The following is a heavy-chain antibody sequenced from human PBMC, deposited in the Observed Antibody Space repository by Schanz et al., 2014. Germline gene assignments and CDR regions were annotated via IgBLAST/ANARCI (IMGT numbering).Heavy chain of an antibody. V-gene: IGHV3-33*08. CDR3: AREAVTSVLTAGLYY. Sequence: QVQLVESGGGVVQPGRSLRLSCATSGFTFGYYGMNWVRQAPGKGLEWVANIVYDGSEKYYVDSVKGRFTISRDNAKKTLYLPLNSLRAEDRAVYYGAREAVTSVLTAGLYYWGQGTLVTVSS. D-gene: IGHD4-17*01. CDR2: IVYDGSEK. J-gene: IGHJ4*02. CDR1: GFTFGYYG.